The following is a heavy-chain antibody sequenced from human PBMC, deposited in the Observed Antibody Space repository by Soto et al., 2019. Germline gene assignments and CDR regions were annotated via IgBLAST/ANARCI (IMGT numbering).Heavy chain of an antibody. V-gene: IGHV5-51*01. Sequence: ESLNISCKGSGYTFTDYWIGWVRQLPGKGLEWMGIIYPGDSDTRYSPSFQGHVTITVDKSTSTAYLQWNTLTASDTARYYCAGQSSNVRYYCFAMAGWGQG. J-gene: IGHJ6*02. CDR3: AGQSSNVRYYCFAMAG. CDR2: IYPGDSDT. CDR1: GYTFTDYW. D-gene: IGHD2-2*01.